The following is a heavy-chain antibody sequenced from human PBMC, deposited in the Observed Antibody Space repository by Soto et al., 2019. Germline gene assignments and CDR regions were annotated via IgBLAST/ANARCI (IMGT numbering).Heavy chain of an antibody. V-gene: IGHV3-74*01. Sequence: GSLRLSCVASGFSFSTSGMHWVRQAPEKGLVWVPRINSDGRSTNYADSVKGRFTISRDNAKNSLYLQMNSLRAEDTAVYYCARERVGAARYYFDYWGQGALVTVSS. J-gene: IGHJ4*02. CDR3: ARERVGAARYYFDY. CDR1: GFSFSTSG. D-gene: IGHD1-26*01. CDR2: INSDGRST.